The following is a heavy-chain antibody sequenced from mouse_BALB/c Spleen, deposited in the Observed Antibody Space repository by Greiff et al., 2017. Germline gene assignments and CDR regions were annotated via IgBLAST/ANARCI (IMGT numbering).Heavy chain of an antibody. D-gene: IGHD1-1*01. CDR1: GYSITSDYA. CDR3: ARGFTTVAPGHFDV. J-gene: IGHJ1*01. CDR2: ISYSGST. Sequence: EVKLVESGPGLVKPSQSLSLTCTVTGYSITSDYAWNWIRQFPGNKLEWMGYISYSGSTSYNPSLKSRISITRDTSKNQFFLQLNSVTTEDTATYYCARGFTTVAPGHFDVWGAGTTVTVSS. V-gene: IGHV3-2*02.